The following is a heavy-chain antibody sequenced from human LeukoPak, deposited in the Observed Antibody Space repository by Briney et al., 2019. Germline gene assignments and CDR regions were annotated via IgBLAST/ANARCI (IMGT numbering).Heavy chain of an antibody. CDR1: GFTFSDHY. CDR3: ARVRYCSSTTCRGAFDI. Sequence: GGSLRLSCAASGFTFSDHYMDWVRQAPGKGLEWVGRTRNKANSYTTEYAASVKGRFTISRADSANSLYLQMNSLKTEDTAVCYCARVRYCSSTTCRGAFDIWGQGTMVTVSS. CDR2: TRNKANSYTT. V-gene: IGHV3-72*01. J-gene: IGHJ3*02. D-gene: IGHD2-2*01.